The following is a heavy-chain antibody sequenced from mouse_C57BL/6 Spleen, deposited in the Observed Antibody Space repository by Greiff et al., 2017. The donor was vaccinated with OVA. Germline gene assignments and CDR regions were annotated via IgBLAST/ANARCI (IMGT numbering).Heavy chain of an antibody. CDR3: VGGAYYSNWGYAMDY. Sequence: EVQLVESGGGLVQPKGSLKLSCAASGFTFNTYAMHWVRQAPGKGLEWVARIRSKSSNYATYYDDSVKDRFTISRDDSQSMLYLQMNNLKTEDTAMYYCVGGAYYSNWGYAMDYWGQGTSVTVSS. D-gene: IGHD2-5*01. V-gene: IGHV10-3*01. J-gene: IGHJ4*01. CDR2: IRSKSSNYAT. CDR1: GFTFNTYA.